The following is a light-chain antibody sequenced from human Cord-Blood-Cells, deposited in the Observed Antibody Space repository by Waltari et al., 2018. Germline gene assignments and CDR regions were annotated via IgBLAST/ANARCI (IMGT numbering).Light chain of an antibody. CDR2: WAS. CDR1: QSVLYSSNNKNY. J-gene: IGKJ1*01. CDR3: QQYYSTPPT. V-gene: IGKV4-1*01. Sequence: DIVMTQSPDSLAVSLGERATINCKSSQSVLYSSNNKNYLAWYQKKPGQPPKLLIYWASTRESVVPDRFSGSGSGTDFTLTISSLQAEDVAVYYCQQYYSTPPTFGQGTKVEIK.